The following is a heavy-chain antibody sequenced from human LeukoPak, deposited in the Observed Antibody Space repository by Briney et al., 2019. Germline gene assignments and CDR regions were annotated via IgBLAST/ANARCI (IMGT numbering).Heavy chain of an antibody. CDR1: GFTFSSYA. CDR2: IRYDGSNK. J-gene: IGHJ4*02. D-gene: IGHD3-10*01. CDR3: AKDQGIGFDY. V-gene: IGHV3-30*02. Sequence: GGSLRLSCAASGFTFSSYAMSWVRQAPGKGLEWVAFIRYDGSNKYYADSVKGRFTISRDNSKNTLYLQMNSLRAEDTAVYYCAKDQGIGFDYWGQGTLVTVSS.